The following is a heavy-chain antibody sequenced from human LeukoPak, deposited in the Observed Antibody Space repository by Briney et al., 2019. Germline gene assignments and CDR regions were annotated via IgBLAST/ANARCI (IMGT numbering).Heavy chain of an antibody. CDR2: IRSKVYGGTT. CDR1: GFTFGDYA. D-gene: IGHD6-6*01. V-gene: IGHV3-49*03. J-gene: IGHJ4*02. Sequence: PGGSLRLSCTASGFTFGDYAMSWFRQAPGKGLEWVGFIRSKVYGGTTEYAASVKGRFAISRDDSKSIAYLQMNSPKTEDTAVYYCTRVGYSSSSDFDYWGQGTLVTVSS. CDR3: TRVGYSSSSDFDY.